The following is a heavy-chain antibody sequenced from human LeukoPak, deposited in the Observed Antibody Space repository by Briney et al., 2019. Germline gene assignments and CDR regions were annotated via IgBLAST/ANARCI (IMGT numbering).Heavy chain of an antibody. CDR2: IIPIFGTT. J-gene: IGHJ4*02. D-gene: IGHD1-1*01. CDR3: ASINDGGLLEYHFDY. CDR1: GGTFSTYG. Sequence: ASMKVSCKASGGTFSTYGISWVRQAPGQGLEWMGGIIPIFGTTNYAQDFQGRVTITADESTFTAYLELSSLRSEDTAVYYCASINDGGLLEYHFDYWGQGTLVTVSS. V-gene: IGHV1-69*13.